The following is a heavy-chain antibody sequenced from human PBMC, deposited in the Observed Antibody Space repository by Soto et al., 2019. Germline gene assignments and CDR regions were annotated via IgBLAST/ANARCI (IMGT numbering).Heavy chain of an antibody. V-gene: IGHV3-33*08. CDR1: GFTFNTYG. Sequence: PVGSLRLSCTTSGFTFNTYGMHWVRQAPGKGLEWVAIIWYDGSNKYYADSVKGRFTTSRDNSKNTLYLQMNSLRAEDTALYYCARADCTGAYCYSWPFNYGVDVWGQGTKVTVSS. J-gene: IGHJ6*02. D-gene: IGHD2-15*01. CDR3: ARADCTGAYCYSWPFNYGVDV. CDR2: IWYDGSNK.